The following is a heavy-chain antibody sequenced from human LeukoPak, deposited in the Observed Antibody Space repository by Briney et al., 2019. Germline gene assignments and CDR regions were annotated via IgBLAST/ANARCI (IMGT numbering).Heavy chain of an antibody. CDR1: GFTFDDYA. Sequence: GRSLRLSCAASGFTFDDYAMHRVRQAPGKGLEWVSGISWDSGSIGYADSVKGRFTISRDNAKNSLYLQMNSLRAEDTALYYCAAMSPNYYYYYGMDVWGQGTTVTVSS. CDR2: ISWDSGSI. D-gene: IGHD2-2*01. V-gene: IGHV3-9*01. J-gene: IGHJ6*02. CDR3: AAMSPNYYYYYGMDV.